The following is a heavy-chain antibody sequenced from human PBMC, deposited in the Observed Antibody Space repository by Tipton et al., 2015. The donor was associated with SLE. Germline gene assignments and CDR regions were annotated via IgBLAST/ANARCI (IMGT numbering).Heavy chain of an antibody. CDR2: IYYSGST. D-gene: IGHD3-10*01. Sequence: TLSLPCTVSGGSIITTDYYWTWIRQPPGKGLERIGSIYYSGSTYLNPPFESRVSISVDTSKNQFSLNLRSVTAADTAVYYCARERNYWFDPWGQGTLVSVSS. CDR3: ARERNYWFDP. J-gene: IGHJ5*02. CDR1: GGSIITTDYY. V-gene: IGHV4-39*07.